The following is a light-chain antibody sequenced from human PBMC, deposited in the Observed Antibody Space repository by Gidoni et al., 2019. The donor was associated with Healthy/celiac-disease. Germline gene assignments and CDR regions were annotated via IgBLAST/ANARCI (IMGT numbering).Light chain of an antibody. V-gene: IGKV3-15*01. Sequence: EIVMTQSPATLSVSPGKRATLSCRASQSVSSNLAWYQQKPGQAPRLLIYGASTRATGIPARFSGSGSGTEFTLTISSLQSEDFAVYYCQQYNNWRCSFGQGTKLEIK. CDR2: GAS. CDR3: QQYNNWRCS. CDR1: QSVSSN. J-gene: IGKJ2*04.